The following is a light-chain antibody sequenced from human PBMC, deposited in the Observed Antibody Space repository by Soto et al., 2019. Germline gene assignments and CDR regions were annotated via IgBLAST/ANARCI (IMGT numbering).Light chain of an antibody. J-gene: IGKJ4*01. V-gene: IGKV3-20*01. Sequence: EIVLTQSPGTLSLSPGERATLSCRASQSVSSSYVAWYQQKPGQATRLLFYGASSRATGIPDRFSGSGSGTEFTLTISSLEPEDFAVYYCQQYNNSPPLSFGGGTKVEIK. CDR2: GAS. CDR1: QSVSSSY. CDR3: QQYNNSPPLS.